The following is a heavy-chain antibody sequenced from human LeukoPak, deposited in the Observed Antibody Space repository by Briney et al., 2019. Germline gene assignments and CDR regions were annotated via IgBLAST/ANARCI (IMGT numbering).Heavy chain of an antibody. CDR3: ARDPMVRGVLFYYYYMDV. J-gene: IGHJ6*03. Sequence: ASVKVSCKASGYTFTGYYMHWVRQAPGQGLGWMGWINPNSGGTNYAQKFQGRVTMTRDTSISTAYMELSRLRSDDTAVYYCARDPMVRGVLFYYYYMDVWGKGTTVTISS. CDR2: INPNSGGT. D-gene: IGHD3-10*01. V-gene: IGHV1-2*02. CDR1: GYTFTGYY.